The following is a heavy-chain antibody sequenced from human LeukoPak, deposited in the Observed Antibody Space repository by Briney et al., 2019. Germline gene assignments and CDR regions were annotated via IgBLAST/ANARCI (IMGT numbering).Heavy chain of an antibody. J-gene: IGHJ6*02. Sequence: SETLSLTCTVSGGSISSSSYYWGWIRQPPGKGLEWIGSIYYSGSTYYNPSLKSRVTISVDTSKNQFSLKLSSVTAADTAVYYCARTRGDRGVLAFMDVWGQGTTVTVPS. CDR1: GGSISSSSYY. CDR2: IYYSGST. CDR3: ARTRGDRGVLAFMDV. D-gene: IGHD3-10*01. V-gene: IGHV4-39*07.